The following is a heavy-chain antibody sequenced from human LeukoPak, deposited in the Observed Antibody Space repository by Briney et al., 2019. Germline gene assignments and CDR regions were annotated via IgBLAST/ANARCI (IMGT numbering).Heavy chain of an antibody. Sequence: SETLSLTCTVSGGSISSYYWSWIRQPPGKGLEWIGLIYTSGGTNYNPSLKSRVTISVDKSKNQFSLKLSSVTAADTAVYYCARGATSYYYDSSGYYSGRLFDYWGQGTLVTVSS. CDR2: IYTSGGT. J-gene: IGHJ4*02. CDR1: GGSISSYY. V-gene: IGHV4-4*07. CDR3: ARGATSYYYDSSGYYSGRLFDY. D-gene: IGHD3-22*01.